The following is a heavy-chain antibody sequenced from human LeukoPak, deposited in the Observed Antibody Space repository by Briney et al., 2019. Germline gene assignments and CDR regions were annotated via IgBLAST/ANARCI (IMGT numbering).Heavy chain of an antibody. CDR3: ARYDGGSFGSYYYYGMDV. V-gene: IGHV5-51*01. CDR1: GYSFTSYW. J-gene: IGHJ6*02. CDR2: IYPGDSDT. Sequence: GESLKISCKGSGYSFTSYWIGWVRPMPGKGLEWMGIIYPGDSDTRYSPSFQGQVTISADKSISTAYLQWSSLKASDTAMYYCARYDGGSFGSYYYYGMDVWGQGTTVTVSS. D-gene: IGHD1-26*01.